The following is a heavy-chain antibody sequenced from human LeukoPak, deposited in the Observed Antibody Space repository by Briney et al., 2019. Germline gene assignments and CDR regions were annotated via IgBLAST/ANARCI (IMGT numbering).Heavy chain of an antibody. D-gene: IGHD3/OR15-3a*01. CDR3: AKVDGIPYYFDY. V-gene: IGHV3-23*01. Sequence: AGSLRLSCAASGFTFSSYAMSWVRQAQGKGLEWVSAISGSGGSTYYADSVKGRFTISRDNSKNTLYLQMNSLRAEDTAVYYCAKVDGIPYYFDYWGQGTLVSVSS. CDR1: GFTFSSYA. J-gene: IGHJ4*02. CDR2: ISGSGGST.